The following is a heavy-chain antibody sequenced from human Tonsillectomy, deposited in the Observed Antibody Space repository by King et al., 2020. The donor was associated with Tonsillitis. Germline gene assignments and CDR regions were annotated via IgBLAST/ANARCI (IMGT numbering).Heavy chain of an antibody. D-gene: IGHD6-13*01. J-gene: IGHJ6*02. CDR2: IYYSGST. V-gene: IGHV4-30-4*01. CDR3: ARESRAYIVAVYYYYGMDV. Sequence: VQLQESGPGLVKPSQTLSLTCTVSGGSISSGDYYWSWIRQPPGKGLEWIGYIYYSGSTYYNPSLKSRVNISVDTSKNQFSLKLSSVTAADTAVYYCARESRAYIVAVYYYYGMDVWGQGTTVTVSS. CDR1: GGSISSGDYY.